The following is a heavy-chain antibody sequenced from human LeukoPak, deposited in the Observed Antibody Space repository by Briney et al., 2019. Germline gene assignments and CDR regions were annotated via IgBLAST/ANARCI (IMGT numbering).Heavy chain of an antibody. CDR3: AKELYYYDSSGYSAFDY. CDR1: GFNFYNYW. D-gene: IGHD3-22*01. V-gene: IGHV3-7*01. Sequence: PGGSLRLSCAASGFNFYNYWMTWVRQAPGKGLEWVANIKGDGSEQVYVDSVKGRFTISRDNAQNSLFLQMHSLRAEDTAVYYCAKELYYYDSSGYSAFDYWGQGTLVTVSS. J-gene: IGHJ4*02. CDR2: IKGDGSEQ.